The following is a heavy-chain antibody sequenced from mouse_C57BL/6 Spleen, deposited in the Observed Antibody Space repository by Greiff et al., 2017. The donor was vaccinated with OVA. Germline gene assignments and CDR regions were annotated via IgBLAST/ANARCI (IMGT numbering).Heavy chain of an antibody. J-gene: IGHJ4*01. Sequence: VQLQQSGAELARPGASVKLSCKASGYTFTSYGISWVKQRTGQGLEWIGAIYPRGGNTYYNEKFKGKATLTADKSSSTAYMELRSLTSEDSAVYFCARFDDYDDDPYYYAMDYWGQGTSVTVSS. D-gene: IGHD2-4*01. V-gene: IGHV1-81*01. CDR1: GYTFTSYG. CDR2: IYPRGGNT. CDR3: ARFDDYDDDPYYYAMDY.